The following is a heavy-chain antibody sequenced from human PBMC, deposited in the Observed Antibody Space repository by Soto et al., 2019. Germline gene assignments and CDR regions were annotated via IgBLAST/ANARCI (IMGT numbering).Heavy chain of an antibody. CDR2: IRSKAYGGTT. CDR3: TRDKTPTPTDDYGDYELVNWFDP. V-gene: IGHV3-49*03. J-gene: IGHJ5*02. Sequence: GGSLRLSCTASGFAFGDYAMSWFRQAPGKGLDWVGLIRSKAYGGTTEYAASVKGRFTISRDDSKSIAYLQMNSLKTEDTAVYYCTRDKTPTPTDDYGDYELVNWFDPWGQGTLVTVSS. D-gene: IGHD4-17*01. CDR1: GFAFGDYA.